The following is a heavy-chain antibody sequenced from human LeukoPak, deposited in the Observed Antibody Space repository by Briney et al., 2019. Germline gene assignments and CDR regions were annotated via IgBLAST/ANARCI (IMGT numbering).Heavy chain of an antibody. CDR3: AKEGCSSTSCYGGVYFDY. D-gene: IGHD2-2*01. CDR1: GFTFSSYA. CDR2: ISGSGGST. V-gene: IGHV3-23*01. J-gene: IGHJ4*02. Sequence: GGSLRLSCAVSGFTFSSYAMSWVRQAPGKGLEWVSAISGSGGSTYYADSVKGRFTISRDNSKNTLYLQMNSLRAEDTAVYYCAKEGCSSTSCYGGVYFDYWGQGTLVTVSS.